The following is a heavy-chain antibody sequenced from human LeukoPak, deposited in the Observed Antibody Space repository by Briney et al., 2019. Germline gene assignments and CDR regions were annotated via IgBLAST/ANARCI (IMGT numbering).Heavy chain of an antibody. CDR2: IYYSGST. CDR1: GGSISSSSYY. D-gene: IGHD1-14*01. CDR3: ARAVPGLDY. J-gene: IGHJ4*02. V-gene: IGHV4-39*01. Sequence: SETLSLTCTASGGSISSSSYYWGWIRQPPGKGLEWIGSIYYSGSTYYNPSLKSRVTISVDTSKNQFSLKLSSVTAADTAVYYCARAVPGLDYWGQGILVTVSS.